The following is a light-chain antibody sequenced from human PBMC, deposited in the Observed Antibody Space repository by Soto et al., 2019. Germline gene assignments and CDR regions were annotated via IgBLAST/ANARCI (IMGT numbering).Light chain of an antibody. Sequence: QAVVTQEPSLTVSPGGTVTLTCGSSTGAVTSGHYPYWFQQKPGQAPKTLIYDTTNKHTWTPARFSGSLVGGKAALTLSGAQPEDEAEYYCLLAYRGSRVFGGGTKVTVL. J-gene: IGLJ3*02. CDR3: LLAYRGSRV. CDR1: TGAVTSGHY. V-gene: IGLV7-46*01. CDR2: DTT.